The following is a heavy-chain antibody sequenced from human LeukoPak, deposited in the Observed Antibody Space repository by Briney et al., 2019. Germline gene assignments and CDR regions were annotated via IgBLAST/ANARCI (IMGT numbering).Heavy chain of an antibody. CDR3: ARVMRPRASGYYDY. CDR2: IYYSGST. D-gene: IGHD3-22*01. Sequence: PSETLSLTCTVSGGSISSGGYYWSWIRQHPGKGLEWIGYIYYSGSTYYNPSLKSRVTISVDTSKNQFSLKLSSVTAADTAVYYCARVMRPRASGYYDYWGQGTLVTVSS. CDR1: GGSISSGGYY. J-gene: IGHJ4*02. V-gene: IGHV4-31*03.